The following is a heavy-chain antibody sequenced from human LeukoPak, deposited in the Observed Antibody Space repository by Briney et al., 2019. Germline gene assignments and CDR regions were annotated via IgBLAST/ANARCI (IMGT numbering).Heavy chain of an antibody. CDR2: INPSGGST. V-gene: IGHV1-46*01. J-gene: IGHJ4*02. D-gene: IGHD2-21*02. CDR3: ARESSDQYVSS. CDR1: GYTFTSYY. Sequence: GASVKVSCKASGYTFTSYYMHWVRQAPGQGLEWMGIINPSGGSTSYAQKFQGRVTMTKDTSTSTVYMELSSLRSEDTAVYYCARESSDQYVSSWGQGTLVTVSS.